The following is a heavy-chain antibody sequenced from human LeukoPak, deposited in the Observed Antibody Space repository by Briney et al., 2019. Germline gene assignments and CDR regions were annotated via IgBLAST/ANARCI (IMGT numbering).Heavy chain of an antibody. Sequence: PGGSLRLSCAASGFTFSNAYMSWVRQAPGKGLEWVGRIRSKTDGGTTDYAASVKGRFTISRDDSTNTLYLQMNNLKTDDTAVYYCTTEPPYRLFDNWGQGTLVTVPS. D-gene: IGHD1-14*01. J-gene: IGHJ4*02. CDR2: IRSKTDGGTT. V-gene: IGHV3-15*01. CDR1: GFTFSNAY. CDR3: TTEPPYRLFDN.